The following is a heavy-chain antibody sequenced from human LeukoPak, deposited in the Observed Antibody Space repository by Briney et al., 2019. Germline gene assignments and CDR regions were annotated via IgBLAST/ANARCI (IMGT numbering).Heavy chain of an antibody. J-gene: IGHJ4*02. V-gene: IGHV1-2*02. D-gene: IGHD1-1*01. CDR3: ARTYSSYFSNSEFDY. CDR1: GYTFTDYY. Sequence: GASVKVSCKASGYTFTDYYIYWVRQASGQGLEWMAWINPNNGDTNYAQKFQGRVTVTRDTSIGTAYMDLSRLRSDDTAVYYCARTYSSYFSNSEFDYWGQGTLVTVSS. CDR2: INPNNGDT.